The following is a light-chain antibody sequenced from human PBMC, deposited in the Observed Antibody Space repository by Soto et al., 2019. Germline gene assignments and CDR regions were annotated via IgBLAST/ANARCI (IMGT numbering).Light chain of an antibody. CDR2: KAS. CDR3: QHYNSYSDA. Sequence: DIQMTQSPSTLSGSVGDRVTITCRASQTISSWLAWYQQKPGKAPKLLIYKASTLKSGVPSRVSGSGSGTEFTLTISSLQPDDFATYYCQHYNSYSDAFGQGTKVDIK. J-gene: IGKJ1*01. V-gene: IGKV1-5*03. CDR1: QTISSW.